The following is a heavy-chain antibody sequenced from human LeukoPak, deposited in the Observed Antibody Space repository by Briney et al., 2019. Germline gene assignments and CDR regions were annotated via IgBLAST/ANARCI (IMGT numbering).Heavy chain of an antibody. CDR2: TYYRSKWYN. D-gene: IGHD6-19*01. J-gene: IGHJ4*02. Sequence: SQTLSLTCAISGDSVSSNSAAWNWIRQSPSRGLEWLGSTYYRSKWYNDYAVSVKSQITINPDTYKNQFSLELRYVTPEDTAVYYCARETVAVAGTFDYWGQGTLVTVSS. CDR1: GDSVSSNSAA. CDR3: ARETVAVAGTFDY. V-gene: IGHV6-1*01.